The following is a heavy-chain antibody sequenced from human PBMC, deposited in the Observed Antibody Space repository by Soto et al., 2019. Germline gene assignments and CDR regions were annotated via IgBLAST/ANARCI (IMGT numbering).Heavy chain of an antibody. Sequence: ASVKVSCKASGGTFSSYSISWVRQAPGQGLEWMGGIIPIFGTANYAQKFQGRVTITADESTSTAYMELSSLRSEDTAVYYCARPRIQLWSRGYAFDIWGQGTMVTVSS. D-gene: IGHD5-18*01. J-gene: IGHJ3*02. CDR2: IIPIFGTA. CDR3: ARPRIQLWSRGYAFDI. CDR1: GGTFSSYS. V-gene: IGHV1-69*13.